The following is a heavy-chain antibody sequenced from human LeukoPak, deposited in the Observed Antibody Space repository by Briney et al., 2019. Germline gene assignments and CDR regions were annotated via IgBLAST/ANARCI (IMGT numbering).Heavy chain of an antibody. CDR2: IRYDRSNK. CDR3: AREGGSSWLKDAFDI. CDR1: GFTFSTYG. V-gene: IGHV3-30*02. D-gene: IGHD6-13*01. Sequence: GGSLRLPCAASGFTFSTYGMHWVRQAPGKGLEWVAFIRYDRSNKFYADSVRGRFTISRDNSKNTLYLQMNSLRAEDTAMYYCAREGGSSWLKDAFDIWGQGTMVTVSS. J-gene: IGHJ3*02.